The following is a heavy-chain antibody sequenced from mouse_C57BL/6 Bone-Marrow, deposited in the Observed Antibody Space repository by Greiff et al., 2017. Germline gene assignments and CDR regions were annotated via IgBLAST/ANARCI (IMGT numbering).Heavy chain of an antibody. Sequence: QVQLQQPGAELVKPGASVKLSCKASGYTFTSYWMPWVKQRPGQGLEWIGEIDPSDSYTNYNQKFKGKATLTVDTSSSTAYMQLSSLPSEDSAVYYCARRIYYDYDWFAYWGQGTLVTVSA. CDR1: GYTFTSYW. D-gene: IGHD2-4*01. V-gene: IGHV1-50*01. J-gene: IGHJ3*01. CDR2: IDPSDSYT. CDR3: ARRIYYDYDWFAY.